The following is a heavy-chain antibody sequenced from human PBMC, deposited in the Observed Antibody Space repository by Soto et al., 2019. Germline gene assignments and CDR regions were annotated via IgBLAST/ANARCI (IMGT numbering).Heavy chain of an antibody. Sequence: EVPLVESGGGLVQPGGSLRLSCAASGFTVSSNYMSWVRQAPGKGLEWVSVIYSGGSTYYADSVKGRFTISRDNSKNTLYLQMNSLRAEDTAVYYCARDPGHGSGTDYGDYWGQGTLVTVSS. CDR1: GFTVSSNY. CDR3: ARDPGHGSGTDYGDY. CDR2: IYSGGST. J-gene: IGHJ4*02. V-gene: IGHV3-66*01. D-gene: IGHD3-10*01.